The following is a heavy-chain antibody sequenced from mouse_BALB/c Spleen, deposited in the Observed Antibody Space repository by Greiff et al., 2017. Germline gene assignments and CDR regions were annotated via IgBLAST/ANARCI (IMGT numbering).Heavy chain of an antibody. V-gene: IGHV1S137*01. CDR3: ARGRTARAFYAMDY. D-gene: IGHD3-2*01. CDR1: GYTFTDYA. CDR2: ISTYYGDA. J-gene: IGHJ4*01. Sequence: VQLQQSGAELVRPGVSVKISCKGSGYTFTDYAMHWVKQSHAKSLEWIGVISTYYGDASYNQKFKGKATMTVDKSSSTAYMELARLTSEDSAIYYCARGRTARAFYAMDYWGQGTSVTVSS.